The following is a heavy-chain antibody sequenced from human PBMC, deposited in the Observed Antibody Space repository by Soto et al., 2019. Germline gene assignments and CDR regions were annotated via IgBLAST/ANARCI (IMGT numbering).Heavy chain of an antibody. J-gene: IGHJ5*02. CDR2: ISYDGSNK. CDR1: GFTFSSYG. D-gene: IGHD1-26*01. Sequence: GGSRGLSCAACGFTFSSYGTHWVRQAPGKGLEWVAVISYDGSNKYYADSVKGRFTISRDNSKNTLYLQMNSLRAEDTAVYYCAKSELVRFWFDPWGQGTLVTVSS. V-gene: IGHV3-30*18. CDR3: AKSELVRFWFDP.